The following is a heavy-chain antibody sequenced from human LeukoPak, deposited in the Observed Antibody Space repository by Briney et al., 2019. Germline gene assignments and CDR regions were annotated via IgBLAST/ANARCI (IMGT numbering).Heavy chain of an antibody. V-gene: IGHV3-7*03. Sequence: GGSLRLSCAASGFTFSSYWMSWVRQAPGKGLEWVANIKQDGSEKYYVDSVRGRFTNSRDNAKNSLYLQMNGLRAEDTALYYCAKERSGTYLLDSWGQGTLVTVSS. D-gene: IGHD1-26*01. J-gene: IGHJ4*02. CDR1: GFTFSSYW. CDR3: AKERSGTYLLDS. CDR2: IKQDGSEK.